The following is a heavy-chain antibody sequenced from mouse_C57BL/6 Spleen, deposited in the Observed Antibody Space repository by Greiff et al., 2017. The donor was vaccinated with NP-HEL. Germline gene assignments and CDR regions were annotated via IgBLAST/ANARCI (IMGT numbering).Heavy chain of an antibody. CDR1: GYTFTSYW. CDR2: INPSSGYT. Sequence: VQRVESGAELAKPGASVKLSCKASGYTFTSYWMHWVKQRPGQGLEWIGYINPSSGYTKYNQKFKDKATLTADKSSSTAYMQLSSLTYEDSAVYYCARTYYDYDDPYAMDYWGQGTSVTVSS. V-gene: IGHV1-7*01. CDR3: ARTYYDYDDPYAMDY. D-gene: IGHD2-4*01. J-gene: IGHJ4*01.